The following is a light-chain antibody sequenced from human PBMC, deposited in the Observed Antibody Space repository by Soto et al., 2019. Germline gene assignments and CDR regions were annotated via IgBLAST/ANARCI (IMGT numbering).Light chain of an antibody. CDR1: SSDVGGYNY. CDR2: EVS. J-gene: IGLJ2*01. V-gene: IGLV2-8*01. Sequence: QSALTQPPSASGSPGQSVTISCTGTSSDVGGYNYVSWYQQHPGKAPKLMIYEVSKRPSGVPDRFSGSKSGNTASLTVSGLQAEDEADYYCSSYAGSSNVVFDGGTKVTVL. CDR3: SSYAGSSNVV.